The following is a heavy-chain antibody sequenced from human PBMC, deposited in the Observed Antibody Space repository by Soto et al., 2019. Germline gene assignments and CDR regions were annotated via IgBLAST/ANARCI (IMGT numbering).Heavy chain of an antibody. J-gene: IGHJ3*01. CDR2: ISDSGGST. CDR1: GLTFSNFA. D-gene: IGHD6-19*01. V-gene: IGHV3-23*01. Sequence: GGSLRLSCAASGLTFSNFAMNWVRQAPGKGLEWVSNISDSGGSTYYADSVKGRFTTSRDNSKNTLYLQMNSLRGRDTAIYYIVGEGSGCYCRGCFGFWRRGTMV. CDR3: VGEGSGCYCRGCFGF.